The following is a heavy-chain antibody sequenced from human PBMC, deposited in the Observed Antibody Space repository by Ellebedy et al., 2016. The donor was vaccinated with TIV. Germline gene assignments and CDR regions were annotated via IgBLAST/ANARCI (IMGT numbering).Heavy chain of an antibody. J-gene: IGHJ4*02. D-gene: IGHD4-11*01. CDR2: INPSGGST. Sequence: AASVKVSCKASGGTFSSYAIRWVRQAPGQGLEWMGIINPSGGSTSYAQKFQGRVTITRDTSTSTVYMELSSLRSEDTAGYYCARSGSVTTVWYYFDYWGQGTLVTVSS. CDR3: ARSGSVTTVWYYFDY. V-gene: IGHV1-46*01. CDR1: GGTFSSYA.